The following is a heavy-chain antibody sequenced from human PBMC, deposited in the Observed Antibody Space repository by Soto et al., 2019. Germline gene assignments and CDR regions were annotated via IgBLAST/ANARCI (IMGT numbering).Heavy chain of an antibody. Sequence: EVQLVESGGGLVKPGGSLRLSCAASGFTFSSYSMNWVRQAPGKGLEWVSSISSSSSYIYYADSVKGRFTISRDNAKNSLYLQMNSLSAEDTAVYYCARDALGCSSTSCHRPDYWGQGTLVTVSS. V-gene: IGHV3-21*01. J-gene: IGHJ4*02. CDR1: GFTFSSYS. CDR2: ISSSSSYI. CDR3: ARDALGCSSTSCHRPDY. D-gene: IGHD2-2*01.